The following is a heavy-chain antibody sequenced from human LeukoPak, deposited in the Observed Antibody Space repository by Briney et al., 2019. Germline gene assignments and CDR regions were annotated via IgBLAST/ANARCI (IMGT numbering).Heavy chain of an antibody. J-gene: IGHJ4*02. D-gene: IGHD2-2*02. CDR2: IYYSGST. CDR1: GGSISSGDYY. V-gene: IGHV4-30-4*08. Sequence: SETLSLTCTVSGGSISSGDYYWSWIRQPPGKGLEWIGYIYYSGSTYYNPSLKSRVTISVDTSKNQFSLKLSSVTAADTAVYYCARDDVVVPAAIWGQGTLVTVSS. CDR3: ARDDVVVPAAI.